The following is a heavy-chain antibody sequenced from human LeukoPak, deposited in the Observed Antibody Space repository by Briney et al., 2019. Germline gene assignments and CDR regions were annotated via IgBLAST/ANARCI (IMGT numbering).Heavy chain of an antibody. CDR3: AKDALRFLGYYYMDV. J-gene: IGHJ6*03. D-gene: IGHD3-3*01. CDR2: IRYDGSNK. Sequence: GGSLRLSCAASGFTFSDYYMSWIRQAPGKGLEWVAFIRYDGSNKYYADSVKGRFTISRDNSKNTLYLQMNSLRAEDTAVYYCAKDALRFLGYYYMDVWGKGTTVTVSS. CDR1: GFTFSDYY. V-gene: IGHV3-30*02.